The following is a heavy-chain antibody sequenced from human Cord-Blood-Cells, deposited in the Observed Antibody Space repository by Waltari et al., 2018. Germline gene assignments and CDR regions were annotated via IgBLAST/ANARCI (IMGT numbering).Heavy chain of an antibody. CDR3: ARARRDGYNPFDY. V-gene: IGHV4-31*01. J-gene: IGHJ4*02. CDR2: FYYSGST. D-gene: IGHD5-12*01. Sequence: QVQLQESRPGLVKRSQTMSLTCNVSGGSLSRGGYSWTWIRQPPGKGLEWIGYFYYSGSTYYNPSLKSLVTISVDTSKHQFSLKLSSVTAADTAVYYCARARRDGYNPFDYWGQGTLVTVSS. CDR1: GGSLSRGGYS.